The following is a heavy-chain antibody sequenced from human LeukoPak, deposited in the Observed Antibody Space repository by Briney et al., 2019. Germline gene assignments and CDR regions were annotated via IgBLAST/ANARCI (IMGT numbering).Heavy chain of an antibody. V-gene: IGHV3-7*01. CDR2: TSENGRAK. D-gene: IGHD6-13*01. Sequence: TGGSLRLSCAASGFSFSNYWMSWVRQAPGKGLEWVASTSENGRAKPYVASVRGRFTISRDNTKNSLYLQMNSLRVEDTAVYYCARGGAAAARKRGIDYWGQGTLVTVSS. CDR3: ARGGAAAARKRGIDY. CDR1: GFSFSNYW. J-gene: IGHJ4*02.